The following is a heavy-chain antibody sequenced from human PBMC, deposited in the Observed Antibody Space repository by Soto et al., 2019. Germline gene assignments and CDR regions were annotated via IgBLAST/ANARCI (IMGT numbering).Heavy chain of an antibody. CDR2: IYHSGST. CDR3: ARESLGSGWYPYYYYGMDV. V-gene: IGHV4-4*02. CDR1: GGSISSSNW. Sequence: SETLSLTCAVSGGSISSSNWWSWVRQPPGKGLEWIGEIYHSGSTNYNPSLKSRVTISVDKSKNQFSLQLNSVTPEDTAVYYCARESLGSGWYPYYYYGMDVWGQGTTVTVSS. J-gene: IGHJ6*02. D-gene: IGHD6-19*01.